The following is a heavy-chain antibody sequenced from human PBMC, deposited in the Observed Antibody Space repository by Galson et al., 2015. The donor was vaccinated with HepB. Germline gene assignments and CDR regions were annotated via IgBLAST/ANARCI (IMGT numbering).Heavy chain of an antibody. CDR1: GGTFSSYA. V-gene: IGHV1-69*10. J-gene: IGHJ4*02. CDR2: IIPILGIA. CDR3: ARGGAHDYGDYVGGY. Sequence: SVKVSCKASGGTFSSYAISWVRQAPGQGLEWMGGIIPILGIANYAQKFQGRVTITADKSTSTAYMELSSLRSEDTAVYYCARGGAHDYGDYVGGYWGQGTLVTVSS. D-gene: IGHD4-17*01.